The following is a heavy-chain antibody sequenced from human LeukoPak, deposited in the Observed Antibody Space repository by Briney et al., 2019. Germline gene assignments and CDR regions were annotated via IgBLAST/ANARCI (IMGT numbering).Heavy chain of an antibody. V-gene: IGHV4-39*01. CDR3: ARHWRAAAGKYWFDP. Sequence: PSETLSLTCTVPGGSISSSSYYWGWIRQPPGKGLEWIGSIYYSGSTYYNPSLKSRVTISVDTSKNQFSLKLSSVTAADTAVYYCARHWRAAAGKYWFDPWGQGTLVTVSS. J-gene: IGHJ5*02. D-gene: IGHD6-13*01. CDR1: GGSISSSSYY. CDR2: IYYSGST.